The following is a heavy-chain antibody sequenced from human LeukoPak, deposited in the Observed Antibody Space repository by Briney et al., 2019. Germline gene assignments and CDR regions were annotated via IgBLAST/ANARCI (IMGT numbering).Heavy chain of an antibody. D-gene: IGHD1-26*01. V-gene: IGHV3-23*01. Sequence: GGSLRLSCAASGFTFSSYAMSWVRQAPGKGLEWVSSISGSGGSTYYADSVKGRFTISRDNSKNTLYLQMNSLRAEDTAVYHCAKSRIVGAAPFDYWGQGTLATVSS. CDR3: AKSRIVGAAPFDY. CDR1: GFTFSSYA. J-gene: IGHJ4*02. CDR2: ISGSGGST.